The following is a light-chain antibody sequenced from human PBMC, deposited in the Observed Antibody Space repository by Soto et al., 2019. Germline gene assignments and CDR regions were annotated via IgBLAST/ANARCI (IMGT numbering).Light chain of an antibody. J-gene: IGKJ4*01. CDR1: LRVSSSS. CDR2: GAS. CDR3: QQYGSSPPLT. Sequence: EMVLTQSTGTLSLSPEERATLSCRASLRVSSSSLAWYQQKPGQAHRHLIYGASSRATGITDRFSGSGSGTDFTLTISRLEPEDGAVYYCQQYGSSPPLTFGGGNKVEIK. V-gene: IGKV3-20*01.